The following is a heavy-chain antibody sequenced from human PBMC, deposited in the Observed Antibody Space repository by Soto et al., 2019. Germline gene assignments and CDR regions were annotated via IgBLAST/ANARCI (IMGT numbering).Heavy chain of an antibody. V-gene: IGHV6-1*01. Sequence: PXHSLSLTFAISGYSFSSNIAAWNWIRHSPSRGLEWLGRTYYRSKWYNDYSVSMRSRITINPDTTKNQFSLQLNSATPEDTAVYYCATWRFDYWGQGTLVTASS. CDR3: ATWRFDY. CDR2: TYYRSKWYN. J-gene: IGHJ4*02. CDR1: GYSFSSNIAA.